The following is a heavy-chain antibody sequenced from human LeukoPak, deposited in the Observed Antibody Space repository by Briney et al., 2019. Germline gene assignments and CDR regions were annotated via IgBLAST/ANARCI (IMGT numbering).Heavy chain of an antibody. V-gene: IGHV3-48*04. D-gene: IGHD3-9*01. CDR3: ARELLRYFDWSLNGMDV. Sequence: GGSLRLSCAASGFIFDHYGMYWVRQAPGKGLEWVSYISSSSSTIYYADSVKGRFTISRDNAKNSLYLQMNSLRAEDTAVYYCARELLRYFDWSLNGMDVWGQGTTVTVSS. J-gene: IGHJ6*02. CDR2: ISSSSSTI. CDR1: GFIFDHYG.